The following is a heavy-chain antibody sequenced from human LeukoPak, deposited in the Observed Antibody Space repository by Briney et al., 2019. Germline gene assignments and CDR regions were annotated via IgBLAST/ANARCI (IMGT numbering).Heavy chain of an antibody. CDR2: NSYSGST. J-gene: IGHJ6*03. Sequence: PSETLSLTCAVSGVSISSGDYYWTWIRQPPGKGLEWIGYNSYSGSTYYNPSLKSGITISLDTSKNQFSLKVTSVTAADTAVYYCARDENSYYMDVWGTGTTVTVSS. CDR3: ARDENSYYMDV. V-gene: IGHV4-30-4*08. CDR1: GVSISSGDYY.